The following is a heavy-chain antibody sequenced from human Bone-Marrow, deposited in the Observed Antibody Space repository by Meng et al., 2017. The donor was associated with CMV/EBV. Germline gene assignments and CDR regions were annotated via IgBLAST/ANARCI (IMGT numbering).Heavy chain of an antibody. V-gene: IGHV4-39*07. CDR2: IYYSGIT. Sequence: GSLRLSCTATGGPISSSGYYWGWIRQPPGRGLEWIASIYYSGITYHKPSLKSRVAISVDTSKNQFSLKLSSVTAADTAVYYCARDCSSTSCYLRSQGFDPWGQGTLVTVSS. D-gene: IGHD2-2*01. J-gene: IGHJ5*02. CDR1: GGPISSSGYY. CDR3: ARDCSSTSCYLRSQGFDP.